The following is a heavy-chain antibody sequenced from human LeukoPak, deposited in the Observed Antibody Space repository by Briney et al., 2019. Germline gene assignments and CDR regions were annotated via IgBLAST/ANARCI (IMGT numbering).Heavy chain of an antibody. D-gene: IGHD3-3*01. CDR2: IYYSGST. Sequence: PSETLSLTCTVSGGSISSYYWSWIRQPPGKGLEWIGYIYYSGSTNYNPSLKSRVAISVDTSKNQFSLKLSSVTAADTAVYYCARGEINYDFWSPFDPWGQGTLVTVSS. J-gene: IGHJ5*02. V-gene: IGHV4-59*01. CDR1: GGSISSYY. CDR3: ARGEINYDFWSPFDP.